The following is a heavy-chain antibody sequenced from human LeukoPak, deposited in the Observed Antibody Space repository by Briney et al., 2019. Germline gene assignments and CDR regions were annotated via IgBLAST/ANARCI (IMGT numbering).Heavy chain of an antibody. Sequence: SQTPCLTCTVSGGSISSGGYYWSWIRQHPGQGLEWIGYIYYSGSTYYNPSLKSRVTISVDTSKNQFSLKLSSVTAADTAVYYCARATLTTYGMDVWGQGTTVTVSS. J-gene: IGHJ6*02. V-gene: IGHV4-31*03. D-gene: IGHD4-11*01. CDR3: ARATLTTYGMDV. CDR1: GGSISSGGYY. CDR2: IYYSGST.